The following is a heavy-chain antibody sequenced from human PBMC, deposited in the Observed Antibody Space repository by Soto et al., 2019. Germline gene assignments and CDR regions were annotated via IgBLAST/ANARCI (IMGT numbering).Heavy chain of an antibody. Sequence: GESLKISCKGSGYSFTSYWIGWVRQMPGKGLEWIGIIYPGDSDTRYSPSFQGQVTISADKSISTAYLQWSSLKASDTAMYYCARAVYDILTGPSDYYGMDVWGQGTTVTVSS. V-gene: IGHV5-51*01. CDR2: IYPGDSDT. J-gene: IGHJ6*02. CDR1: GYSFTSYW. CDR3: ARAVYDILTGPSDYYGMDV. D-gene: IGHD3-9*01.